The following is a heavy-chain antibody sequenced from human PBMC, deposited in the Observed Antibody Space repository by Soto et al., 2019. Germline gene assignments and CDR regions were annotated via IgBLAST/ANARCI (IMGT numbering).Heavy chain of an antibody. D-gene: IGHD5-18*01. CDR1: GFTFSNAW. Sequence: GGSLRLSCAASGFTFSNAWMNWVRQAPGKGLEWVGRIKSKTDGGTTDYAAPVKGRFTISRDDSKNTLYLLMNSLKTEDTAVYYCTTAGYSYGYSPTYYYYGMDVWGQGTTVTVSS. J-gene: IGHJ6*02. CDR2: IKSKTDGGTT. CDR3: TTAGYSYGYSPTYYYYGMDV. V-gene: IGHV3-15*07.